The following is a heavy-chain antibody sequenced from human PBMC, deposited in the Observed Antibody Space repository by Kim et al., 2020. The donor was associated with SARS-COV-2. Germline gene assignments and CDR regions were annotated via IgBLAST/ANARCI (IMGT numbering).Heavy chain of an antibody. J-gene: IGHJ4*02. CDR3: ARGRLRKKLRYFEYYFDY. CDR2: INHSGST. Sequence: SETLSLTCAVYGGSFSGYYWSWIRQPPGKGLEWIGEINHSGSTNYNPSLKSRVTISVDTSKNQFSLKLSSVTAADTAVYYCARGRLRKKLRYFEYYFDYWGQGTLVTVSS. D-gene: IGHD3-9*01. V-gene: IGHV4-34*01. CDR1: GGSFSGYY.